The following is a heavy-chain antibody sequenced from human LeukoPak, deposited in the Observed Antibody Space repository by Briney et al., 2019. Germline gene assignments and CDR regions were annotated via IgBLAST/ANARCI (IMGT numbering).Heavy chain of an antibody. CDR2: INPNSGGT. CDR3: ARKRSITIFGVVRDAFDI. Sequence: ASVKVSCKASGYTFTGYYMHWVRQAPGQGLEWMGWINPNSGGTNYAQKFQGRVTMTRDTSISTAYMELSRLRSDDTAVYYCARKRSITIFGVVRDAFDIWGQGTMVTVSS. D-gene: IGHD3-3*01. V-gene: IGHV1-2*02. CDR1: GYTFTGYY. J-gene: IGHJ3*02.